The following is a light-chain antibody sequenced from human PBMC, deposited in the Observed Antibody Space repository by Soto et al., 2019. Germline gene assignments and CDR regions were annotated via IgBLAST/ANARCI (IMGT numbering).Light chain of an antibody. CDR2: AAS. J-gene: IGKJ5*01. Sequence: AIRMTHSPSSFSASTGGRFTITCRASQGISSYLAWYQQKTGKAPKLLIYAASTLQSGVPSRFSGSGSGTEFTLTISGLLTEDFAAYHCQQLYTLPFTFGQGTDWRL. CDR1: QGISSY. CDR3: QQLYTLPFT. V-gene: IGKV1-8*01.